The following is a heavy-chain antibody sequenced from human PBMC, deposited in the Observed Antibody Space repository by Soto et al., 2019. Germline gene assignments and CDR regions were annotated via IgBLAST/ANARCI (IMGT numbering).Heavy chain of an antibody. CDR3: ARKVATFNLDY. Sequence: AASVKVSCKASGYMFTGYYMHWVRQAPGQGLEWMGWINPDTGGTNYEQKFQGRVTMTRDASISTAYMELNRLTSDATAVYFCARKVATFNLDYWGQGALVAVSA. CDR2: INPDTGGT. V-gene: IGHV1-2*02. CDR1: GYMFTGYY. J-gene: IGHJ4*02. D-gene: IGHD2-15*01.